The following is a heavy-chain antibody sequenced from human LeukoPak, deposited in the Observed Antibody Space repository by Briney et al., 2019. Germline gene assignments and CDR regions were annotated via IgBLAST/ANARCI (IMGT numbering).Heavy chain of an antibody. J-gene: IGHJ3*02. CDR3: ARQGQVIPFGGVARSTSFDI. D-gene: IGHD3-16*01. CDR1: RGSISSSSYY. Sequence: SETLSLTRAVSRGSISSSSYYWGWFRQPPGKGQERFGGIYYPGSPSYNPSLKSRVTISVDRSTNQFSLRLRFVTAADTAVYYCARQGQVIPFGGVARSTSFDIWGQGTMVTVSS. CDR2: IYYPGSP. V-gene: IGHV4-39*01.